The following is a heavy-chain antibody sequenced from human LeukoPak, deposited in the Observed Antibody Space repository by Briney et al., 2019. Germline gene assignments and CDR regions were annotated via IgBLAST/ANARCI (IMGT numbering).Heavy chain of an antibody. D-gene: IGHD5-18*01. CDR1: GYTFTSYA. CDR3: ARDIPGRIQLWLSLDY. J-gene: IGHJ4*02. V-gene: IGHV1-3*01. CDR2: INAGNGNT. Sequence: ASVKVSCKASGYTFTSYAMHWVRQAPGQRLEWMGWINAGNGNTKYSQKFQGRVTITRDTSASTAYMELSSLRSEDTAVYYCARDIPGRIQLWLSLDYWGQGTLVTVSS.